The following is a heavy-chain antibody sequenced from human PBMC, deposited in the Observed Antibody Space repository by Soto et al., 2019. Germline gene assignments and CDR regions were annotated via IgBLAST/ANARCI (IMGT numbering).Heavy chain of an antibody. J-gene: IGHJ6*02. V-gene: IGHV1-3*01. CDR1: GYTFTSYG. CDR3: ARGGITILPRRRYYYGMDV. Sequence: ASVKVSCKASGYTFTSYGISWVRQAPGQRLEWMGWINAGNGNTKYSQKFQGRVTITRDTSASTAYMELSSLRSEDTAVYYCARGGITILPRRRYYYGMDVWGQGTTVTVSS. D-gene: IGHD3-9*01. CDR2: INAGNGNT.